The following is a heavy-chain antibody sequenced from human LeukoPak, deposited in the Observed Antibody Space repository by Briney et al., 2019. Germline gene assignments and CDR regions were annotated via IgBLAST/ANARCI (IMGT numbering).Heavy chain of an antibody. V-gene: IGHV3-21*01. J-gene: IGHJ6*03. CDR1: EFTFNSYS. CDR2: ISSTSSYI. D-gene: IGHD2-2*01. CDR3: ARSRKGYQLLSTNRDYYYMDV. Sequence: GGSLRLSCAASEFTFNSYSMSWDRRAPGKGLEWVSSISSTSSYIYYADSVKGRFTISRDNAKNSLYLQMNGLRAEDTAVYYCARSRKGYQLLSTNRDYYYMDVWGKGTTVTVSS.